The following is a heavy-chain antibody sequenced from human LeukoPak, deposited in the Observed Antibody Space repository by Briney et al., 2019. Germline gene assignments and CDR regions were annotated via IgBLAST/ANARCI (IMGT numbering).Heavy chain of an antibody. J-gene: IGHJ3*02. CDR2: ISGSGGST. V-gene: IGHV3-23*01. Sequence: GGSLRLSCAASGFTFKSYAMSWVRQAPGKGLEWVSCISGSGGSTYYADSVKGRFTISRDNSKNTLYLQMNSLRAEDTAVYYCAKDRGQWLVRDAFDIWGQGTMVTVSS. CDR1: GFTFKSYA. CDR3: AKDRGQWLVRDAFDI. D-gene: IGHD6-19*01.